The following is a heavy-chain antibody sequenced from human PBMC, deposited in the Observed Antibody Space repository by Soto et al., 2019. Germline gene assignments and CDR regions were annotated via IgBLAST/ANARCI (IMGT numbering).Heavy chain of an antibody. V-gene: IGHV3-33*01. CDR3: ATEGKDDSVKGGFDN. J-gene: IGHJ4*02. D-gene: IGHD3-22*01. Sequence: QVRLVESGGGVVQPGRSLRLSCAASGFRFSSYGMNWVRQSPGKGLEWVAVIWYDGSNKFYGNSVKGRFTISRDNSRNTLYLQMNSLRDEDTAVYYCATEGKDDSVKGGFDNWGQGTLVTVSS. CDR1: GFRFSSYG. CDR2: IWYDGSNK.